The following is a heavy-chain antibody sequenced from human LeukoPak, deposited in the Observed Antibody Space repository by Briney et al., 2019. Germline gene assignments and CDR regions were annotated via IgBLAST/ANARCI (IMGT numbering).Heavy chain of an antibody. CDR1: QFTFSSYN. V-gene: IGHV3-21*01. J-gene: IGHJ4*02. CDR2: INTGATHI. CDR3: VRLRRNSDSSGYYYYYDY. Sequence: GGSLTLSCAASQFTFSSYNMNWVRQAPGKGLEWVSSINTGATHIYYADSLRGRFIISRDDANNSLYLLMNSLRAEDTAVYYCVRLRRNSDSSGYYYYYDYCGQGTLVTVSS. D-gene: IGHD3-22*01.